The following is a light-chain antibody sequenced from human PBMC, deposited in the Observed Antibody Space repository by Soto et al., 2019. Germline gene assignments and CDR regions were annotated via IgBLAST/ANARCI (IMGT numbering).Light chain of an antibody. V-gene: IGKV1-27*01. CDR3: QKYNSAPRT. J-gene: IGKJ1*01. Sequence: DIQMTQSPSSLSASVGDRITITCRASQGISNYLAWYQQKPGKVPKLLIYAASTLQSEVPSRFSGSGSGTDFTLTNSSLQPEDVASYYCQKYNSAPRTFGQGNKVEIK. CDR2: AAS. CDR1: QGISNY.